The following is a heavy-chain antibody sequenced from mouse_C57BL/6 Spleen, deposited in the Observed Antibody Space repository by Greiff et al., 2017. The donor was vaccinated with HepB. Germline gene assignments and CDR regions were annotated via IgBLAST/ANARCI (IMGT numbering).Heavy chain of an antibody. CDR2: IDPSDSYT. Sequence: VQLQQPGAELVKPGASVKLSCKASGYTFTSYWMQWVKQRPGQGLEWIGEIDPSDSYTNYNQKFKGKATLTVDTSSSTAYMQLSSLTSEDSAVYYCARRATMVTTDYFDYWGQGTTLTVSS. CDR1: GYTFTSYW. J-gene: IGHJ2*01. CDR3: ARRATMVTTDYFDY. D-gene: IGHD2-2*01. V-gene: IGHV1-50*01.